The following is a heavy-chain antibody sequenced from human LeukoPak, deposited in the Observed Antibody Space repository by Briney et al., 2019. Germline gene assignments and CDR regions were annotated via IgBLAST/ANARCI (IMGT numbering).Heavy chain of an antibody. CDR3: AREASIAVAGTDHHAFHI. Sequence: GGSLRLSCAASGFTVSSNYISWVRQAPGKGLEWVSVIYSGGSTYYADSVKGRFTISRDNSKNTLYLQMNSLRAEDTAVYYCAREASIAVAGTDHHAFHIWGHGTMVTVSS. J-gene: IGHJ3*02. CDR1: GFTVSSNY. CDR2: IYSGGST. V-gene: IGHV3-53*01. D-gene: IGHD6-19*01.